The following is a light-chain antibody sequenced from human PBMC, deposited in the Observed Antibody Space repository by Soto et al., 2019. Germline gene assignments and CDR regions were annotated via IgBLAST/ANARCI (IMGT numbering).Light chain of an antibody. V-gene: IGKV1-39*01. J-gene: IGKJ1*01. CDR3: QQTYITPWT. Sequence: DIQMTQSPSSLSASIGDRVTITCRASQRIGASLNWYQQKPGKAPNLLIYAASSLQGGVPSRFSGSGSGTDFTPTISSLQPEDFASYYCQQTYITPWTFGQATKVEIK. CDR1: QRIGAS. CDR2: AAS.